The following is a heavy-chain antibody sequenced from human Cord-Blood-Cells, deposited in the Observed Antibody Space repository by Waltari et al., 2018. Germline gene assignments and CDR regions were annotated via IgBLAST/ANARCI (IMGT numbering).Heavy chain of an antibody. CDR3: ARGGDFWSGYSYFDY. D-gene: IGHD3-3*01. J-gene: IGHJ4*02. Sequence: QVQLQESGPGLVKPSETLSLTCAVSGYSISSGSYWGWIRQPPGTGLEWIGSIYHSGSTYYNPALKSRVTISVDTSKNQFSLKLSSVTAADTAVYYCARGGDFWSGYSYFDYWGQGTLVTVSS. CDR2: IYHSGST. CDR1: GYSISSGSY. V-gene: IGHV4-38-2*01.